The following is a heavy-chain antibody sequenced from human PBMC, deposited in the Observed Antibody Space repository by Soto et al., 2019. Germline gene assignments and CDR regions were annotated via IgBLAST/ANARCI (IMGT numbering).Heavy chain of an antibody. CDR2: IYYTGST. V-gene: IGHV4-59*01. J-gene: IGHJ5*02. D-gene: IGHD6-13*01. CDR3: ARGYSSSWYWFDP. Sequence: LTCTVSGGSISSYYWSWIRQPPGKGLEWIGYIYYTGSTNYNPSLKSRVTISVDTSKNQFSLRLSSVTAADTAVYYCARGYSSSWYWFDPWGQGTLVTVSS. CDR1: GGSISSYY.